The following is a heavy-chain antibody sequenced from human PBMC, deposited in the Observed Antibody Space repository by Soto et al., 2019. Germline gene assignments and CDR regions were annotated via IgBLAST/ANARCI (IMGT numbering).Heavy chain of an antibody. J-gene: IGHJ3*02. Sequence: QVQLVQSGAEVTKPGSSVKVSCKASGGTFSSYTISWVRQAPGQGLEWMGRIIPILGIANYAQKFQGRVTITADKSTSTAYMELSSLRSEDTAVYYCAREYEGALVAATYPLDAFDIWGQGTMVTVSS. D-gene: IGHD2-15*01. CDR1: GGTFSSYT. CDR3: AREYEGALVAATYPLDAFDI. V-gene: IGHV1-69*08. CDR2: IIPILGIA.